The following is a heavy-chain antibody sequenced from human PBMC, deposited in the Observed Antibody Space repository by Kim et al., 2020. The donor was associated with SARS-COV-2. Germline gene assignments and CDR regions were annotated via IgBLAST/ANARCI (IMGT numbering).Heavy chain of an antibody. Sequence: SETLSLTSTVSGGSISSGGYYWSWIRQHPGKGLEWIGYIYYSGSTYYNPSLKSRVTISVDTSKNQFSLKLSSVTAADTAVYYCARAMGITIFGVVIVNWFDPWGQGTLVTVSS. CDR1: GGSISSGGYY. CDR2: IYYSGST. CDR3: ARAMGITIFGVVIVNWFDP. J-gene: IGHJ5*02. D-gene: IGHD3-3*01. V-gene: IGHV4-31*03.